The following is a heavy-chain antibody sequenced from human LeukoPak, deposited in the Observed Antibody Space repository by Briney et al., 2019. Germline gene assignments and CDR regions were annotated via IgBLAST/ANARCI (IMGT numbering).Heavy chain of an antibody. CDR2: ISAANGNT. Sequence: GASDKVSYKASGYTFPRYGISWVRQALGQGLEWVGISAANGNTKYAPRFQGRVTLTTDTSTNTAYMELTSLTSDDTAVYYCARVAKSGSSSVYWGQGTLVTVSS. CDR3: ARVAKSGSSSVY. V-gene: IGHV1-18*01. CDR1: GYTFPRYG. D-gene: IGHD1-26*01. J-gene: IGHJ4*02.